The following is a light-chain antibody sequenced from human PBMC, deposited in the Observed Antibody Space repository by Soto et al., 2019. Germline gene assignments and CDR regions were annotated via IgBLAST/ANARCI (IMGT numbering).Light chain of an antibody. CDR3: QQYGGSPIT. J-gene: IGKJ5*01. V-gene: IGKV3-11*01. CDR1: QSVSSY. Sequence: EIVLTQSPATLSLSPVERATLSCMASQSVSSYLAWYQQKPGQAPRLLIYDASNRATGIPARFIGSGSGTDFTLTITRLEPEDFAVYYCQQYGGSPITFGLGTRLEIK. CDR2: DAS.